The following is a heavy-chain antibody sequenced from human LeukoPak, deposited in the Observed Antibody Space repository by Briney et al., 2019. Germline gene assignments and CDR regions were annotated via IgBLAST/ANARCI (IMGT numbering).Heavy chain of an antibody. CDR2: ISAYNGNT. Sequence: ASVKVSCKASGYTFTSYDINWVRQATGQGLEWMGWISAYNGNTDYAQKLQGRVTMTTDTSTSTAYMELRSLRSDDTAVYYCARGASYYYDSSGYSEPYYFDYWGQGTLVTVSS. V-gene: IGHV1-18*01. J-gene: IGHJ4*02. CDR3: ARGASYYYDSSGYSEPYYFDY. D-gene: IGHD3-22*01. CDR1: GYTFTSYD.